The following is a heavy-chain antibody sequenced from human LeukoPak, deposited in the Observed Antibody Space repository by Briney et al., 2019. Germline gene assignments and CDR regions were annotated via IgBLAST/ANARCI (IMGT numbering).Heavy chain of an antibody. V-gene: IGHV4-59*08. CDR1: GGSISSYY. D-gene: IGHD3-9*01. CDR3: ARPYYDILTGYFHWYFDL. CDR2: IYYSGST. Sequence: SETLSLTCTVSGGSISSYYWSWIRQPPGKGLEWIGYIYYSGSTNYNPSLKSRVTISVDTSKNQFSLKLSSVTAADTAVYYCARPYYDILTGYFHWYFDLWGRGTLVTVSS. J-gene: IGHJ2*01.